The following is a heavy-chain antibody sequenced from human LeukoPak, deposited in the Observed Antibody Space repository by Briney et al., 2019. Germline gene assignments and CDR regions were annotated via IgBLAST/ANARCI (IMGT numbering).Heavy chain of an antibody. CDR2: ISYDGSNE. V-gene: IGHV3-30*03. CDR3: ARVRAGYCTSTSCFTGMDV. CDR1: GFTFSSYG. D-gene: IGHD2-2*01. Sequence: GGSLRLSCAASGFTFSSYGMHWVRQAPGKGLEWVALISYDGSNEYYADSVRGRFTISRDNSKFTLYMQMNSLRAEDTAVYYCARVRAGYCTSTSCFTGMDVWGQGTTVTVSS. J-gene: IGHJ6*02.